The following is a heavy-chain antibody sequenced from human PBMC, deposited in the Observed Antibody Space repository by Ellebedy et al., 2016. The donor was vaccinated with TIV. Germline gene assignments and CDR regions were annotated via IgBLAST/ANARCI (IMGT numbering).Heavy chain of an antibody. Sequence: ASVKVSCKASGYDFLDYGVSWVRQAPGQGLEWMGWISPYSGNTKSPRKFQGRVTMTTDTSTRPAYMDLRSLKSDDPAFYYCVRDFRHDWGDFDLWGRGSLVSVSS. V-gene: IGHV1-18*01. J-gene: IGHJ2*01. CDR1: GYDFLDYG. CDR2: ISPYSGNT. D-gene: IGHD3-9*01. CDR3: VRDFRHDWGDFDL.